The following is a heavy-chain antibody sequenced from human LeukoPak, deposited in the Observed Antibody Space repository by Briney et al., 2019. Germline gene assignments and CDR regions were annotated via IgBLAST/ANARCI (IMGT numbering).Heavy chain of an antibody. CDR3: AKSLRRLDFWSGGGGDY. CDR2: IRYDGSNK. CDR1: GFTFSGYG. Sequence: PGGSLRLSCAASGFTFSGYGMHWVRQAPGKGLEWVAFIRYDGSNKYYADSVKGRFTISRDNSKNTLYLQMNSLRAEDTAVYYCAKSLRRLDFWSGGGGDYWGQGALVTVSS. V-gene: IGHV3-30*02. D-gene: IGHD3-3*01. J-gene: IGHJ4*02.